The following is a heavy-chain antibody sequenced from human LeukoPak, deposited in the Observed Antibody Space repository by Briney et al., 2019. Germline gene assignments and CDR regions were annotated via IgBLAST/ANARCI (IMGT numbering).Heavy chain of an antibody. CDR2: IIWSGGST. D-gene: IGHD3-10*01. J-gene: IGHJ4*02. Sequence: PGGSLRLSCAASGFTFDDYGMSWVRQAPGKGLEWVSGIIWSGGSTGYADSVKGRFTISRDNAKNSLFLQMNSLRAEDTALYYCARDDYGSGSWNDYWGQGTLVTVSS. CDR3: ARDDYGSGSWNDY. V-gene: IGHV3-20*04. CDR1: GFTFDDYG.